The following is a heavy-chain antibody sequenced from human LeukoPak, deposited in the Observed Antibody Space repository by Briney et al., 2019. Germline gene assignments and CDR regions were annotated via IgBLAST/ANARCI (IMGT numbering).Heavy chain of an antibody. Sequence: GGSLRLSCAASGFTVSSYYMSWVRQAPGKGLEWVSVIYSGGTTHYADSVRGRFTISRDNSKNTLHLQMNSLRAEDTAVYYCARDFYGSGSHRYFDLWGRGTLVTVSS. D-gene: IGHD3-10*01. CDR1: GFTVSSYY. J-gene: IGHJ2*01. CDR3: ARDFYGSGSHRYFDL. V-gene: IGHV3-53*01. CDR2: IYSGGTT.